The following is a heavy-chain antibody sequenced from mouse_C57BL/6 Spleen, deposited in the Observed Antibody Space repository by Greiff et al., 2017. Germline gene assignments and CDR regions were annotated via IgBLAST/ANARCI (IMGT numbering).Heavy chain of an antibody. CDR3: ARQELGRYYFDY. J-gene: IGHJ2*01. D-gene: IGHD4-1*01. CDR1: GFTFSDYY. Sequence: EVQRVESGGGLVQPGGSLKLSCAASGFTFSDYYMYWVRQTPEKRLEWVAYISNGGGSTYYPDTVKGRFTISRDNAKNTLYLQMSRLKSEDTAMYYCARQELGRYYFDYWGQGTTLTVSS. CDR2: ISNGGGST. V-gene: IGHV5-12*01.